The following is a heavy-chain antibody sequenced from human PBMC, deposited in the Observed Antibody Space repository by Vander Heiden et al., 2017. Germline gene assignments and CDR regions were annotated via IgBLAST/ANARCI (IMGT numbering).Heavy chain of an antibody. Sequence: QLQLQESGPGLVKPSETLSLTCTVSGGSISSSSYSWGWIRQPPGKGLEWIGSIYYSGSTYYNPSLKSRVTISVDTSKNQFSLKLSSVTAADTAVYYCASWALISDIVVVMTPFDYWGQGTLVTVSS. CDR3: ASWALISDIVVVMTPFDY. D-gene: IGHD2-21*01. CDR1: GGSISSSSYS. V-gene: IGHV4-39*01. J-gene: IGHJ4*02. CDR2: IYYSGST.